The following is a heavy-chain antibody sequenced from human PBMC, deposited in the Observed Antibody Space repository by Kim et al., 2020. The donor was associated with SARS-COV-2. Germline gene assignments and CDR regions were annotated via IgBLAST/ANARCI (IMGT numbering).Heavy chain of an antibody. CDR2: ISAYNGNT. CDR1: GYTFTSYG. J-gene: IGHJ3*02. CDR3: ARDVGGYYYDSSGPYPPPVYDAFDI. D-gene: IGHD3-22*01. Sequence: ASVKVSCKASGYTFTSYGISWVRQAPGQGLEWMGWISAYNGNTNYAQKLQVRVTMTTDTSTSTAYMELRSLRSDDTAVYYCARDVGGYYYDSSGPYPPPVYDAFDIWGQGTMVTVSS. V-gene: IGHV1-18*01.